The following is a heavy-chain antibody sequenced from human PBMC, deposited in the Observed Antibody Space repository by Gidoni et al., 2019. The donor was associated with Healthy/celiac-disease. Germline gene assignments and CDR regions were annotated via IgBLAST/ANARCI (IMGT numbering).Heavy chain of an antibody. CDR1: GFTFSSYA. J-gene: IGHJ5*02. CDR2: ISGSGGRT. CDR3: AKRVVEYGSGSVRWFDP. Sequence: EVQLLESGGGLVQPGGSLRLSCAASGFTFSSYAMSWVRQAPGKGLGWVSAISGSGGRTYYADSVKGRFTISRDNSKNTMYLQMNSLRAEDTAVYYCAKRVVEYGSGSVRWFDPWGQGTLVTVSS. V-gene: IGHV3-23*01. D-gene: IGHD3-10*01.